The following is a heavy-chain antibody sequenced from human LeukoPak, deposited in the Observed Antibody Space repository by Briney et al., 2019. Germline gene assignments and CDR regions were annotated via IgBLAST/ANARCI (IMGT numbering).Heavy chain of an antibody. CDR3: ARVGYSSSWPNWFDP. J-gene: IGHJ5*02. CDR1: GYSFTSYW. CDR2: IYPGDSDT. Sequence: GESLKISCKGSGYSFTSYWIGWVRQMPGKGLEWMGIIYPGDSDTRYSPSFQGQVTISADKSISTAYLQWSSLKASDTAMYYCARVGYSSSWPNWFDPWGQGTLVTVSS. V-gene: IGHV5-51*01. D-gene: IGHD6-13*01.